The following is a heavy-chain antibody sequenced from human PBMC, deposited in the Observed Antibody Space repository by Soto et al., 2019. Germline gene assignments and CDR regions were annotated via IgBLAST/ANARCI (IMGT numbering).Heavy chain of an antibody. D-gene: IGHD6-19*01. J-gene: IGHJ5*02. CDR2: FDPEDGET. CDR3: ATAHSSGWYNWFDP. Sequence: ASVKVSCKVSGYTLTELSMHWVRQAPGKGLEWMGGFDPEDGETIYAQKFQGRVTMTEDTSTDTAYMGLSSLRSEDTAVYYCATAHSSGWYNWFDPWGQGTLVTVSS. CDR1: GYTLTELS. V-gene: IGHV1-24*01.